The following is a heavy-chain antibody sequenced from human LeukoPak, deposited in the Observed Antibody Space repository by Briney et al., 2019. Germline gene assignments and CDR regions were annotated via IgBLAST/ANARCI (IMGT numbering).Heavy chain of an antibody. CDR3: AHRGASSSSGWFAEYFQH. V-gene: IGHV2-5*01. CDR2: IYWNDDM. CDR1: GFSLSTSGVG. D-gene: IGHD6-6*01. J-gene: IGHJ1*01. Sequence: ESGPTLVNPTQTLTLTCTFSGFSLSTSGVGVGWIRQPPGTALEWLALIYWNDDMRYSPSLKSRLTITKDTSKNQVVLTMTNMDPVDTATYYCAHRGASSSSGWFAEYFQHWGQGTLVTVSS.